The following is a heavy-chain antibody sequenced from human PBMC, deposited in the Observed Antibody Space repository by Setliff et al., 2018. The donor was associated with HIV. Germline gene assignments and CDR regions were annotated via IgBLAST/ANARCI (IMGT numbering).Heavy chain of an antibody. J-gene: IGHJ6*02. V-gene: IGHV3-7*03. Sequence: ETLSLTCAVSGGSISSDNWWTWVRQAPGKGLEWVASINPGGSEKWYVDSVKGRFTVSGDNTKNTLYLQMTRLSAEDTAVYYCERDLDPYFAMAVWGQGTTVTVSS. CDR2: INPGGSEK. CDR3: ERDLDPYFAMAV. CDR1: GGSISSDNW.